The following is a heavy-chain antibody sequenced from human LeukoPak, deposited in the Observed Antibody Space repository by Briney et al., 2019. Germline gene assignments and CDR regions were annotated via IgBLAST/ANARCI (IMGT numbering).Heavy chain of an antibody. V-gene: IGHV3-30*03. Sequence: PGGSLRLSCAPSGFTFSRHGMHWVRQAPGKGLEWVAIISNDGSRKYYAYSVEGRFTISRDNSKNTLYLQMDSLRAEDTAVYYCARDRAWSYFDYWGQGTLVTVSS. J-gene: IGHJ4*02. CDR1: GFTFSRHG. CDR2: ISNDGSRK. D-gene: IGHD3-3*01. CDR3: ARDRAWSYFDY.